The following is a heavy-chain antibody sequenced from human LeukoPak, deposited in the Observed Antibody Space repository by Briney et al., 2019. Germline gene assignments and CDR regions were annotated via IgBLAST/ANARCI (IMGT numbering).Heavy chain of an antibody. Sequence: GASVKVSCKASGYTFTSYYMHWVRQAPGQGLEWMGIINPSGGSTSYAQKFQGRVTMTRDTSTSTVYMELSSLRSEDTAVYYCASSGGSPWYYYGMDVWGQGTTVTVSS. D-gene: IGHD2-15*01. CDR3: ASSGGSPWYYYGMDV. V-gene: IGHV1-46*01. CDR1: GYTFTSYY. CDR2: INPSGGST. J-gene: IGHJ6*02.